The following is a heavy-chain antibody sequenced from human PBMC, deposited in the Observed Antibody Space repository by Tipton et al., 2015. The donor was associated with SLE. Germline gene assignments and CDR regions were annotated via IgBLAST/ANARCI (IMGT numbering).Heavy chain of an antibody. J-gene: IGHJ4*02. V-gene: IGHV3-53*05. CDR1: GFSFSTSY. CDR3: AKDLKRRWELPIGPSFDY. CDR2: IYTGGGT. D-gene: IGHD1-26*01. Sequence: SLRLSCAASGFSFSTSYMSWIRQTPGKGLEWVSVIYTGGGTYYADSVKGRFTISRDNSKNTLYLQMNSLRAEDTAVYYCAKDLKRRWELPIGPSFDYWGQGTLVTVSS.